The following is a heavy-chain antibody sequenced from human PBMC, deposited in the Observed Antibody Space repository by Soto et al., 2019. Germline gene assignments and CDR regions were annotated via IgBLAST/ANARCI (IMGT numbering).Heavy chain of an antibody. CDR1: GYTFTSYY. CDR2: INPGGGIT. CDR3: ARGLAVAYSPALL. J-gene: IGHJ4*02. V-gene: IGHV1-46*01. Sequence: QVQLEQSGAEVKNPGASVKVSCKASGYTFTSYYMHWVRQSTGQGREWMGVINPGGGITSYAENLHGRVTMTRDTSTSTAYMELSSLRSEDTAIYYCARGLAVAYSPALLWGQGTLLTVYS. D-gene: IGHD6-19*01.